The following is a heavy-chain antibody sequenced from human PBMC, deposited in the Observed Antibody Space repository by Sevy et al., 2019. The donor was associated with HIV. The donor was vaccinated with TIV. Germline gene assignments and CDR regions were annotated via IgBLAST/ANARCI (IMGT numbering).Heavy chain of an antibody. CDR2: ISTRTSTTTI. V-gene: IGHV3-11*01. CDR1: GFTFNAYN. J-gene: IGHJ5*02. Sequence: GGSLRLSCAASGFTFNAYNLSWIRQAPGKGLEWVSYISTRTSTTTIYYAVSVKGRFTISRDKAKNSIYLQMNSLRVDDTAVYYCARAAGWFDAWGQGTLVTVSS. CDR3: ARAAGWFDA.